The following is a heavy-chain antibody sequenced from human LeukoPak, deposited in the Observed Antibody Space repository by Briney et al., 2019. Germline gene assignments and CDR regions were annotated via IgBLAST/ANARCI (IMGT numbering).Heavy chain of an antibody. CDR3: ARTMVRGVTDDY. CDR2: IYSGGST. CDR1: GFTVSSNY. J-gene: IGHJ4*02. Sequence: GSLRPSCAASGFTVSSNYMSWVRQAPGKGLGWVSVIYSGGSTYYADSVKGRFTISRDNSKNTLYLQMNSLRAEDTAVYYCARTMVRGVTDDYWGQGTLVTVSS. D-gene: IGHD3-10*01. V-gene: IGHV3-66*01.